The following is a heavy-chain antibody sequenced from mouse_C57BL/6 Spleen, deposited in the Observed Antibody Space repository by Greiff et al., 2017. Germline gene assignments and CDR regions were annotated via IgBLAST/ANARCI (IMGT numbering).Heavy chain of an antibody. CDR3: AREGSYYSNGFAY. D-gene: IGHD2-5*01. Sequence: QVQLQQSGAELVKPGASVKLSCKASGYTFTSYWMHWVKQRPGQGLEWIGMIHPNSGSTNYNEKFKSKATLTVDKSSSTAYMQLSSLTSEDSAVYYCAREGSYYSNGFAYWGQGTLVTVSA. CDR2: IHPNSGST. J-gene: IGHJ3*01. V-gene: IGHV1-64*01. CDR1: GYTFTSYW.